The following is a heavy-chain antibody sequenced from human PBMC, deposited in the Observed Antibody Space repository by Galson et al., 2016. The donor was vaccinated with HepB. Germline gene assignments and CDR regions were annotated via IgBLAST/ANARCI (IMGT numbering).Heavy chain of an antibody. CDR3: ARGGKGLFFGEAAYYYGLDV. CDR2: IGTADDT. V-gene: IGHV3-13*04. CDR1: GFTFSSYD. J-gene: IGHJ6*02. D-gene: IGHD2-21*01. Sequence: SLRLSCAASGFTFSSYDMHWVRQGRGKGLEWVSVIGTADDTFYSGSVRGRFTISRENAKNSLYLQMCSLTAGDTAIYYCARGGKGLFFGEAAYYYGLDVWGQGTTVTVSS.